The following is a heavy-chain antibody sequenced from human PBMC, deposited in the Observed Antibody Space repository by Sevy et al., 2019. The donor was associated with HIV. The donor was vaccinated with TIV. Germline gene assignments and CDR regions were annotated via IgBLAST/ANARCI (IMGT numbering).Heavy chain of an antibody. D-gene: IGHD4-17*01. CDR1: GGTFSSYA. J-gene: IGHJ4*02. CDR3: ARDNTVTPLDY. CDR2: IIPIFGTA. Sequence: ASVKVSCKASGGTFSSYAISWVRQAPGQGLEWMGGIIPIFGTANYAQTFQGRVTITADESTSTAYMELSSLRSEDTAVYYCARDNTVTPLDYWGQGTLVTVSS. V-gene: IGHV1-69*13.